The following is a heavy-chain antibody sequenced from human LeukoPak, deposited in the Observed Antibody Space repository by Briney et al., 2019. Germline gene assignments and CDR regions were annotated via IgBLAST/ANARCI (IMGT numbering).Heavy chain of an antibody. CDR3: ARSKSSSWYFDY. D-gene: IGHD6-13*01. CDR1: GYSISSGYY. Sequence: SETLSLTCAVSGYSISSGYYWGWIWQPPGKGLEWIGSIYHSGSTYYNPSLMSRVTISVDTSKNQFSLRLSSVTAADTAVYYCARSKSSSWYFDYWGQGTLVPVSS. V-gene: IGHV4-38-2*01. CDR2: IYHSGST. J-gene: IGHJ4*02.